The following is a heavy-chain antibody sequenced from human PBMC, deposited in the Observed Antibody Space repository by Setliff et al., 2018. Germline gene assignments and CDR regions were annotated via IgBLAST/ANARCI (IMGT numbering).Heavy chain of an antibody. Sequence: PSETLSLTCAVYGGSFSGYYWSWIRQPPGKRLEWIGEIIHSGSTNYNPSLKSRVIISMDTSTSTVYMELRSLRSDDTAVYYCVRRVYSSSSGYYHYYMDVWGKGTTVTVSS. D-gene: IGHD6-6*01. CDR3: VRRVYSSSSGYYHYYMDV. J-gene: IGHJ6*03. CDR1: GGSFSGYY. CDR2: IIHSGST. V-gene: IGHV4-34*12.